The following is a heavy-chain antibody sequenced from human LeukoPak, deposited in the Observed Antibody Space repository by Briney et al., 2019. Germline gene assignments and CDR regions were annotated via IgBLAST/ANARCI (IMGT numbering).Heavy chain of an antibody. J-gene: IGHJ6*02. V-gene: IGHV4-59*01. CDR1: GGSISSYF. CDR3: ARGYYYALDV. Sequence: SETLSLTCTVSGGSISSYFWSWIRQPPGKGLEWIGYIYYTGNTNYNPSLKSRLSISVDTSKNQFSLKLSSVTAADTAVYYCARGYYYALDVWGQGTTVTVSS. CDR2: IYYTGNT.